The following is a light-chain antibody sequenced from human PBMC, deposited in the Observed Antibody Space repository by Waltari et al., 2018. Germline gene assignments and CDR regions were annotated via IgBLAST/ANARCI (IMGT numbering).Light chain of an antibody. CDR3: MQGTHWPYT. CDR2: KVS. CDR1: QSLVYSDGNIY. J-gene: IGKJ2*01. Sequence: DAVLTQSPLALPVTLGQPASIPCRISQSLVYSDGNIYLNWFQQRPGQSPKPLIYKVSDRHSGVPDRFSGSGSGTDFTLKISRVEADDIGVYYCMQGTHWPYTFGQGTKLEI. V-gene: IGKV2-30*01.